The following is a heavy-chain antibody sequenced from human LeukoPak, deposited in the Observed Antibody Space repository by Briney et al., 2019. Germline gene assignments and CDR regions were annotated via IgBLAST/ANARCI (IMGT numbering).Heavy chain of an antibody. J-gene: IGHJ4*02. Sequence: GGSLRLFCAASGFTFDEYAMYWVRQAPGKGLEWVSGITWNSAAIGYADSVKGRFTISRDNAKNSLYLQMNSLRAEDTALYYCARANPLYCSSTTCLFDYWGQGTLVTVSS. CDR1: GFTFDEYA. CDR3: ARANPLYCSSTTCLFDY. D-gene: IGHD2-2*01. CDR2: ITWNSAAI. V-gene: IGHV3-9*01.